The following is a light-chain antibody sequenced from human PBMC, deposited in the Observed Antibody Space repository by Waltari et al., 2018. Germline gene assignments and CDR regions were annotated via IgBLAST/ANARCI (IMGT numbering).Light chain of an antibody. J-gene: IGLJ2*01. CDR3: QTWDTNTVV. CDR2: EDE. CDR1: ALGHTY. Sequence: SFALTQAPSLSVSPGQTATIACSGDALGHTYVCWYQQKPGQSTVLVIFEDEKRPSGIPERFSASNSGNTALLTITGVQALDEAAYYCQTWDTNTVVFGGGTKLTVL. V-gene: IGLV3-1*01.